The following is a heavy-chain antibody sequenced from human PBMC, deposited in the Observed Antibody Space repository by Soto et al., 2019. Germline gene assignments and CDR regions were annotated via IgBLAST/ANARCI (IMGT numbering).Heavy chain of an antibody. V-gene: IGHV1-3*01. Sequence: QVQLVQSGAEVKKPGASVKVSCKASGYTFTSYAMHWVRQAPGQGLEWMGWINVGNGNTKYSQKFQGRVTITRDTSASTAYMELSSLRSEDTAVYYCARDFSLDSSGYRDYWGQGTLVTVSS. J-gene: IGHJ4*02. D-gene: IGHD3-22*01. CDR2: INVGNGNT. CDR1: GYTFTSYA. CDR3: ARDFSLDSSGYRDY.